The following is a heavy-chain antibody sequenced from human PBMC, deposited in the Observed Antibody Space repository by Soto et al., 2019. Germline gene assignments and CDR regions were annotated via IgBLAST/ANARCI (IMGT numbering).Heavy chain of an antibody. CDR3: ARGPRLRFLEWPPGN. CDR2: IYYSGST. CDR1: GGSISSGDYY. V-gene: IGHV4-30-4*01. Sequence: SETLSLTCTISGGSISSGDYYWSWIRQPPGKGLEWIGYIYYSGSTYYNPSLKSRVTISVDTSKNQLSLKLSSVTAADTAVYYCARGPRLRFLEWPPGNWGQGTLVTVSS. J-gene: IGHJ4*02. D-gene: IGHD3-3*01.